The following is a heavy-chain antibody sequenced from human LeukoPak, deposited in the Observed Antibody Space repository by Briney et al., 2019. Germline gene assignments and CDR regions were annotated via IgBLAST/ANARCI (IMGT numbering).Heavy chain of an antibody. Sequence: ASVKVSCRTSGSTFTVDINWVRQAAGQGPEWMGWMNPTSGNTGYAPKFQGRVTMTRATSISTAYMELSSLISEDTAVYYCARASVRPPAGDSCSGGSCYHLDSWGQGTLVTVSS. CDR2: MNPTSGNT. D-gene: IGHD2-15*01. CDR3: ARASVRPPAGDSCSGGSCYHLDS. CDR1: GSTFTVD. J-gene: IGHJ4*02. V-gene: IGHV1-8*01.